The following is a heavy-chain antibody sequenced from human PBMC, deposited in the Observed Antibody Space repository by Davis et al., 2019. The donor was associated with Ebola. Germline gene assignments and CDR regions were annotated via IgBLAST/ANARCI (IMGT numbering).Heavy chain of an antibody. CDR2: ISGSGDST. J-gene: IGHJ5*02. V-gene: IGHV3-23*01. CDR1: GFTFSSYA. D-gene: IGHD1-1*01. CDR3: AKYITTSPSRYFDP. Sequence: GESLKISCAASGFTFSSYAMNWVRQAPGKGLEWVSGISGSGDSTYYADSVRGRFTISRDNSKNTLYLQMNSLRAEDTAIYYCAKYITTSPSRYFDPWGQGTLVTVSS.